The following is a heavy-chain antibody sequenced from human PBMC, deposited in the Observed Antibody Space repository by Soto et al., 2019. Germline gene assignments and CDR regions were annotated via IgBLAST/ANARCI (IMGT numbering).Heavy chain of an antibody. CDR3: ARRLRGYCSGGSCYGMGMDV. CDR1: GFTFSSYD. Sequence: GGSLRLSCAASGFTFSSYDMHWVRQATGKGLEWVSAIGTAGDTYYPGSVKGRFTISRENAKNSLYLQMNSLRAGDTAVYYCARRLRGYCSGGSCYGMGMDVWGQGTTVTVSS. J-gene: IGHJ6*02. D-gene: IGHD2-15*01. V-gene: IGHV3-13*01. CDR2: IGTAGDT.